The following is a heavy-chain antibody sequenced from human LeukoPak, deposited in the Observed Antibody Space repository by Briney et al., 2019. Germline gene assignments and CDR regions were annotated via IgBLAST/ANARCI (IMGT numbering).Heavy chain of an antibody. CDR1: GGSLSGYY. D-gene: IGHD1-26*01. CDR3: ARQGSGSSYYYYTFPY. J-gene: IGHJ4*02. CDR2: INHSGNT. Sequence: SETLSLTCAVYGGSLSGYYWSWIRQPPGKGLEWIGEINHSGNTNSNPSLKSRVTMSVDTSKNHFYLKLSSVTAADTAVYYCARQGSGSSYYYYTFPYWGQGTLVTVSS. V-gene: IGHV4-34*01.